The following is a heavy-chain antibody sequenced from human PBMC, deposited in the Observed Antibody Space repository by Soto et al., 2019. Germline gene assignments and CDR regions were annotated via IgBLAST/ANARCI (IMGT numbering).Heavy chain of an antibody. J-gene: IGHJ6*02. CDR2: IIPILGIA. Sequence: ASVKVSCKASGGTFSSYTISWVRQAPGQGLEWMGRIIPILGIANYAQKFQGRVTITADKSTSTAYMELSSLRSEGTAVYYCAKDRTTAAGLPYYYYGVDVWGQGTTVTVSS. D-gene: IGHD6-13*01. CDR1: GGTFSSYT. V-gene: IGHV1-69*04. CDR3: AKDRTTAAGLPYYYYGVDV.